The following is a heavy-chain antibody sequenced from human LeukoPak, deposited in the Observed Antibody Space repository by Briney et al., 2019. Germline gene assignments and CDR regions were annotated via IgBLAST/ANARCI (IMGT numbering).Heavy chain of an antibody. V-gene: IGHV3-30*18. CDR3: AKGSVATSNFDY. J-gene: IGHJ4*02. CDR2: ISYDGSNK. Sequence: PGRSLRLSCAASGFTFSSYGMHWVRHAPGKGLEWVAVISYDGSNKYYADSVKGRFTISRDNSKNTLYLQMNSLRAEDTAVYYCAKGSVATSNFDYWGQGTLVTVSS. CDR1: GFTFSSYG. D-gene: IGHD5-12*01.